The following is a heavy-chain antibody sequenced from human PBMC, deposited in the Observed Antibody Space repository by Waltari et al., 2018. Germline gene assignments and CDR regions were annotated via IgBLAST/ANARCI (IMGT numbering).Heavy chain of an antibody. CDR2: SYSGGST. CDR3: AKVRRAAAPGY. D-gene: IGHD6-13*01. CDR1: GFTFSSYA. V-gene: IGHV3-23*03. Sequence: EVQLLESGGGLVQPGGSLRLSCAASGFTFSSYAMSWVRQAPGKGLEWVSVSYSGGSTYYADSVKGRFTISRDNSKNTLYLQMNSLRAEDTAVYYCAKVRRAAAPGYWGQGTLVTVSS. J-gene: IGHJ4*02.